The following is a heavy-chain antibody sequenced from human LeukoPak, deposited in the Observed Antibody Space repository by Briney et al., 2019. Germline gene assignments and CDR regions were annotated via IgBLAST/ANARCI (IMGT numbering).Heavy chain of an antibody. CDR1: GFTFSSYA. V-gene: IGHV3-23*01. Sequence: PGGSLRLSCAASGFTFSSYAMSWVRQAPGKGLEWVSAISGSGGSTYYADSVKGRFTISRDNSKNTLYLQMNSLRAEDTAVYYCARVRSQHGYFDYWGQGTLVTVSS. CDR3: ARVRSQHGYFDY. CDR2: ISGSGGST. D-gene: IGHD2-2*01. J-gene: IGHJ4*02.